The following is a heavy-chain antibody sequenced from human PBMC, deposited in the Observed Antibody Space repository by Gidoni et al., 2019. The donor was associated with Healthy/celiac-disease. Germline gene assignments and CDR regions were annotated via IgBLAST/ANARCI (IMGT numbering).Heavy chain of an antibody. V-gene: IGHV3-64*02. CDR2: ISSNGGST. Sequence: EVQLVESGEGLVQPGGSLRLSCAASGFTFSSYAMHWVRQAPGKGLEYVSAISSNGGSTYYADSVKGRFTISRDNSKNTLYLQMGSLRAEDMAVYYCARDGPGYFDYWGQGTLVTVSS. CDR3: ARDGPGYFDY. CDR1: GFTFSSYA. J-gene: IGHJ4*02.